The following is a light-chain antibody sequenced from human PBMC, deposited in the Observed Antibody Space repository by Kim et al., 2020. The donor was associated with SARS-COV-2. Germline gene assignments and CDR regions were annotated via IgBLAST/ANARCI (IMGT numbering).Light chain of an antibody. CDR1: NSNIGKNA. CDR3: ASWDDNLHGPV. V-gene: IGLV1-44*01. Sequence: GQRVTISCSGSNSNIGKNAVKWYRQFPGTAPKLLIYDDNKRPSGVPDRLSGSKSGTSASLAISGLQSEDEADYYCASWDDNLHGPVFGGGTKLTVL. J-gene: IGLJ2*01. CDR2: DDN.